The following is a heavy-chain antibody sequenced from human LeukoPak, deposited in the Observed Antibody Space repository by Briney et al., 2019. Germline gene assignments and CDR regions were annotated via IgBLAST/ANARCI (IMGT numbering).Heavy chain of an antibody. CDR3: ARANFLYCSSSTCLFDY. CDR2: INPNDGDT. D-gene: IGHD2-2*01. Sequence: APVKCSCKASGYTFTDYYMHWVGQAPGQGCEWMGWINPNDGDTNYAQKFQGRVTMTRDTSISTAHMEVSRLRSDDTAVYYCARANFLYCSSSTCLFDYWGQGTLVTVSS. V-gene: IGHV1-2*02. J-gene: IGHJ4*02. CDR1: GYTFTDYY.